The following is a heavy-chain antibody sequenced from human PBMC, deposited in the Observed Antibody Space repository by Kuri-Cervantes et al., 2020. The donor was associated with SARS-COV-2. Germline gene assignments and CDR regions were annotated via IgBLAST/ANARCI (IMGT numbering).Heavy chain of an antibody. CDR1: GGTFSSYA. CDR2: IIPIFGTA. CDR3: AGDRPYENTIFGVVPSHDWYFDL. Sequence: SVKVSCKASGGTFSSYAISWVRQAPGQGLEWMGRIIPIFGTANYAQKFQGRVTITADESTSTAYMELSSLRSEDTAVYYCAGDRPYENTIFGVVPSHDWYFDLWGRGTLVTVSS. D-gene: IGHD3-3*01. J-gene: IGHJ2*01. V-gene: IGHV1-69*13.